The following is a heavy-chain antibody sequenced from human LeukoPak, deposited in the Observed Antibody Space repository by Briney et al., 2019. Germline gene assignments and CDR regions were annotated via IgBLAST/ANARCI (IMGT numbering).Heavy chain of an antibody. D-gene: IGHD3-22*01. J-gene: IGHJ4*02. CDR2: INHSGST. CDR3: ATRAGSGYYYVDY. V-gene: IGHV4-34*01. CDR1: GGSFSGYY. Sequence: SETLSLTCAVYGGSFSGYYWSWSRQPPGKGLEWIGEINHSGSTNYNPSLKSRVTISVDTSKNQFSLKLSSVTAADTAVYYCATRAGSGYYYVDYWGQGTLVTVSS.